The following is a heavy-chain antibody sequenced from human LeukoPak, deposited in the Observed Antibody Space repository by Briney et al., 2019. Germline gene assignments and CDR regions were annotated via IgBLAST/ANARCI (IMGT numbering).Heavy chain of an antibody. D-gene: IGHD3-10*01. CDR1: GYTFTGYY. CDR2: INPNSGGT. J-gene: IGHJ6*02. V-gene: IGHV1-2*02. CDR3: ARGTMVRGVIIPYYYYYGMDV. Sequence: AASVTVSCKASGYTFTGYYMHWVRQAPGQGLEWMGWINPNSGGTNYAQKFQGRVTMTRDTSISTAYMELSRLRSDDTAVYYCARGTMVRGVIIPYYYYYGMDVWGQGTTVTVS.